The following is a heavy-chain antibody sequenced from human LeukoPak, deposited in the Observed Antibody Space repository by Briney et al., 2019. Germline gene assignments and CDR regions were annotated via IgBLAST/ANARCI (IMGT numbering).Heavy chain of an antibody. V-gene: IGHV4-34*01. CDR1: GGSFSGYY. CDR2: IYYSGST. Sequence: PSETLSLTCAVYGGSFSGYYWSWIRQPPGKGLEWIGYIYYSGSTNYNPSLKSRVTISVDTSKNQFSLKLSSVTAADTAVYYCGSSIAARPTLDYWGQGTLVTVSS. D-gene: IGHD6-6*01. CDR3: GSSIAARPTLDY. J-gene: IGHJ4*02.